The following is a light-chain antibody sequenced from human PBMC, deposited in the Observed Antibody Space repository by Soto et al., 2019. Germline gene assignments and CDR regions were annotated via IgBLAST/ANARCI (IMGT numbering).Light chain of an antibody. CDR1: QSVSSN. CDR3: QQHDSWPYT. J-gene: IGKJ2*01. Sequence: ILMTQSPATLSVSPGDRATLSCRASQSVSSNLAWYRQKPGQAPRLLIYGSFYRVTGIPARFSGSGSGTEFTLTISSLQSEDFAVYFCQQHDSWPYTFGQGTKLEIK. V-gene: IGKV3-15*01. CDR2: GSF.